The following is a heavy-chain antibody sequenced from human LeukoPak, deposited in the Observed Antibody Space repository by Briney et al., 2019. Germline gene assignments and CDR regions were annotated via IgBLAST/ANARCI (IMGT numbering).Heavy chain of an antibody. CDR3: ARDRPDFWSGYYVKDSYYYMDV. CDR2: IIPIFGTA. Sequence: GSSVKVSCKASGGTFSSYAISWVRQAPGQGLEWMGRIIPIFGTANYAQKFQGRVTITTDESTSAAYMELSSLRSEDTAVYYCARDRPDFWSGYYVKDSYYYMDVWGKGTTVTVSS. V-gene: IGHV1-69*05. J-gene: IGHJ6*03. CDR1: GGTFSSYA. D-gene: IGHD3-3*01.